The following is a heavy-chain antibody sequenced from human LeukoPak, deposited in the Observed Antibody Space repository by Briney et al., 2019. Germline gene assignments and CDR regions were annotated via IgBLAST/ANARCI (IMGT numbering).Heavy chain of an antibody. CDR1: GYTFTNYG. Sequence: ASVKVSCKASGYTFTNYGITWVRQAPGQALEWIGLIRAYNGNTRYAQKFQRRVTMTTDTSTSTAYLELRSLRSDDTAIYYCARDYSHYCSSTSCSFYFDYWGQGTLVTVSS. CDR2: IRAYNGNT. V-gene: IGHV1-18*01. D-gene: IGHD2-2*01. J-gene: IGHJ4*02. CDR3: ARDYSHYCSSTSCSFYFDY.